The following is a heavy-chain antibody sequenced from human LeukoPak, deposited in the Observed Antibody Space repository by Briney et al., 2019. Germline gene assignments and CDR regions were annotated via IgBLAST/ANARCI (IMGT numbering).Heavy chain of an antibody. CDR2: IYYSGST. CDR3: ATGRGYSYGFDY. D-gene: IGHD5-18*01. Sequence: PSETLSLTCTVSGGSLSTYYWSWIRQPPGKGLEWIGYIYYSGSTNYNPSLKSRVTISVDTSKNQFSLKLSSVTAADTAVYYCATGRGYSYGFDYWGQGTLVTVSS. V-gene: IGHV4-59*01. CDR1: GGSLSTYY. J-gene: IGHJ4*02.